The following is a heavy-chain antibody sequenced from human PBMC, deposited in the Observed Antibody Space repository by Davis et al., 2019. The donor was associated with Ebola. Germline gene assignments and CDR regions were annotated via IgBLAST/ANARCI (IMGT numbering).Heavy chain of an antibody. CDR3: ATGTAVPAVHAFNI. V-gene: IGHV3-74*01. CDR2: TNSDGSIT. D-gene: IGHD6-19*01. Sequence: PGGSLRLSCAASGFTFSSNWMHWVRQAPGKGLVWVSRTNSDGSITSYADSVKGRFTISRDNAKNTLYLQMNSLRDEDTAVYYCATGTAVPAVHAFNIWGQGTMVTVSS. J-gene: IGHJ3*02. CDR1: GFTFSSNW.